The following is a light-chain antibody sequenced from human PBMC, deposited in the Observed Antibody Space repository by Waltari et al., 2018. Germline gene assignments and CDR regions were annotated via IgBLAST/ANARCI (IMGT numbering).Light chain of an antibody. J-gene: IGKJ1*01. CDR1: QSISSY. CDR3: QQSYSTSWT. CDR2: AAS. V-gene: IGKV1-39*01. Sequence: DLQMPQSPSSLSASVGDRLPITCRASQSISSYLNWYQQKPGKAPKLLIYAASSLQSGVPSRFSGSGSGTDFTLTISSLQPEDFATYYCQQSYSTSWTFGQGTKVEIK.